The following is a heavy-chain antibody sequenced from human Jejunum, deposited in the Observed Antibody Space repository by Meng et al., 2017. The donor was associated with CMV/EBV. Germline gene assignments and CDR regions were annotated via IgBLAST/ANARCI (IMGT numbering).Heavy chain of an antibody. CDR1: DDYT. CDR2: ISWDGDTI. J-gene: IGHJ6*02. Sequence: DDYTMDWVRQAPGKGLEWVCLISWDGDTIYYTDSVKGRFTISRDNSKNSLYLQMNSLRTEDTALYYCAKDRVAARPGYYYYGLDVWGQGTTVTVSS. D-gene: IGHD6-6*01. V-gene: IGHV3-43*01. CDR3: AKDRVAARPGYYYYGLDV.